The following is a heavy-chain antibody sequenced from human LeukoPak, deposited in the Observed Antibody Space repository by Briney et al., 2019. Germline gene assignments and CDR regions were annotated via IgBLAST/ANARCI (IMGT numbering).Heavy chain of an antibody. J-gene: IGHJ4*02. CDR2: IYSGGST. CDR3: AREQTYYYGSGSFYPRNFDY. D-gene: IGHD3-10*01. CDR1: GFTVSSNY. Sequence: GGSLRLSCAASGFTVSSNYMSWVRQAPGKGLEWVSVIYSGGSTYYADSVKGRFTISRDNSKNTLYLQMNSLRADDTAVYYCAREQTYYYGSGSFYPRNFDYWGQGTLVTVSS. V-gene: IGHV3-53*01.